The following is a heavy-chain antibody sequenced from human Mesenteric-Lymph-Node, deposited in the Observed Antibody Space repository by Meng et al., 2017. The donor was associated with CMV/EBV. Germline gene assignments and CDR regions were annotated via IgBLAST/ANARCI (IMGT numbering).Heavy chain of an antibody. CDR2: IYSGGST. J-gene: IGHJ4*02. CDR1: GFTFSSYA. Sequence: GESLKISCAASGFTFSSYAMHWVRQAPGKGLEWVSVIYSGGSTYYADSVKGRFTISRDNSKNTLYLQMNSLRPEDTAVYYCAKDLPFVGYCSGASCYNFDYWGQGTLVTVSS. D-gene: IGHD2-15*01. CDR3: AKDLPFVGYCSGASCYNFDY. V-gene: IGHV3-NL1*01.